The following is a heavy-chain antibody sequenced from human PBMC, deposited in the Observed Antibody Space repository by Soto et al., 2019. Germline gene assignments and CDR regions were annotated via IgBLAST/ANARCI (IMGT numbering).Heavy chain of an antibody. CDR3: ASGRTYYYDSSGYFDFDY. V-gene: IGHV1-18*01. CDR2: ISAYNGNT. CDR1: GYTVTGYG. Sequence: ASGKVACKGSGYTVTGYGISGVRQAPGKRLEWMGWISAYNGNTNYAQKLQGRVTMTTDTSTSTAYMELRSLRSDDTAVYYCASGRTYYYDSSGYFDFDYWGQGTLVTVSS. J-gene: IGHJ4*02. D-gene: IGHD3-22*01.